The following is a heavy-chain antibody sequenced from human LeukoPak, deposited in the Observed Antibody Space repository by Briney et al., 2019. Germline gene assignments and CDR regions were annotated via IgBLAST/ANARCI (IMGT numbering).Heavy chain of an antibody. CDR1: GGSFSGYY. CDR2: INDSGNT. D-gene: IGHD5-12*01. V-gene: IGHV4-34*01. CDR3: ARGLGDSGYDFLVY. J-gene: IGHJ4*02. Sequence: PSETLSLTCAVYGGSFSGYYWNWIRQPPGKGLEWIGEINDSGNTNYNPSLKSRDTLSVDTTKNQFSLKLSSVTAADSAIYYCARGLGDSGYDFLVYWGQGSLVTVSS.